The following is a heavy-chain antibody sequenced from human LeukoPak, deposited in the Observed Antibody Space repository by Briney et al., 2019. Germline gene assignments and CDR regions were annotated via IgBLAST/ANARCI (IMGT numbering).Heavy chain of an antibody. CDR1: GYTFTNYW. D-gene: IGHD1-26*01. J-gene: IGHJ3*02. Sequence: GESLKISCKGSGYTFTNYWLAWARQMPGRGLEWVGIIYPGDSDTRYSPSFQGQVTISADKSISTAYLQWSSLKASDTAMYYCARHQIVGATKSAFDIWGQGTMVTVSS. V-gene: IGHV5-51*01. CDR2: IYPGDSDT. CDR3: ARHQIVGATKSAFDI.